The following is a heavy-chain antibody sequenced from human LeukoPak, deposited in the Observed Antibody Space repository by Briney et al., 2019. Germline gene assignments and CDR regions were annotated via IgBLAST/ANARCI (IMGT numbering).Heavy chain of an antibody. V-gene: IGHV3-23*01. CDR3: VKQTSSPDY. J-gene: IGHJ4*02. Sequence: GGSLRHSCAASGFTFSTYGMTWVRQAPGKGLEWVSAISAGGDSTYYADSVKGRFTISRDNSKNTLYLQMNSLRAEDTAVYHCVKQTSSPDYWGQGTLVIVSS. CDR2: ISAGGDST. D-gene: IGHD2-2*01. CDR1: GFTFSTYG.